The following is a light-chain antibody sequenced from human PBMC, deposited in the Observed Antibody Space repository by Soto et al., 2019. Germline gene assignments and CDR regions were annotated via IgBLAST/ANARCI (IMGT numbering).Light chain of an antibody. V-gene: IGKV1-5*03. CDR1: QSISSW. CDR2: KAS. CDR3: QQYNDYPWT. J-gene: IGKJ1*01. Sequence: DIQMTQSPSTLSASVGDRVTITCRASQSISSWLAWYQQKPGKAPKLLIYKASSLESGVPSRFSGSGSGTEFTLTTSSLHPDDFATYYCQQYNDYPWTFGQGTTVEI.